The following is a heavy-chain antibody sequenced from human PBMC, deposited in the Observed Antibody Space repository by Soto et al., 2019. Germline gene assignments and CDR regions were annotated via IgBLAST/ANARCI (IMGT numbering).Heavy chain of an antibody. Sequence: GGSLRLSCAASGFTFSSYSMNWVRQAPGKGLEWVSYISSSSSMIYYADSVKGRFTISRDNAKNSLYLQMNSLRAEDTAVYYCARDVSDMITFGGVQISYFDYWGQGTLVTVSS. V-gene: IGHV3-48*01. D-gene: IGHD3-16*01. J-gene: IGHJ4*02. CDR2: ISSSSSMI. CDR1: GFTFSSYS. CDR3: ARDVSDMITFGGVQISYFDY.